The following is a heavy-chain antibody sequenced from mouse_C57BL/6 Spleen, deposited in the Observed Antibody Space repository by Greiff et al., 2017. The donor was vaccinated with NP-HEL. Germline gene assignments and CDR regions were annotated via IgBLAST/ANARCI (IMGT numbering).Heavy chain of an antibody. CDR1: GYTFTSYW. V-gene: IGHV1-50*01. D-gene: IGHD1-1*01. Sequence: VKLQQPGAELVKPGASVKLSCKASGYTFTSYWMQWVKQRPGQGLEWIGEIDPSDSYTNYNQKFKGKATLTVDTSSSTAYMQLSSLTSEDSAVYYCARGGVTTVVAPYFDYWGQGTTLTVSS. CDR2: IDPSDSYT. J-gene: IGHJ2*01. CDR3: ARGGVTTVVAPYFDY.